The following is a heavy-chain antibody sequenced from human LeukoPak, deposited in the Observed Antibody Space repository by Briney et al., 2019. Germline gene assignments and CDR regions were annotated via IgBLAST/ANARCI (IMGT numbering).Heavy chain of an antibody. J-gene: IGHJ4*02. CDR3: ARQSTMWKYSPPGY. D-gene: IGHD6-6*01. CDR2: INPSGGST. CDR1: GYTFTSCY. V-gene: IGHV1-46*01. Sequence: ASVKVSCKASGYTFTSCYMHWVRQAPGQGLEWMGIINPSGGSTSYAQKLQGRVTMTTDTSTSTAYMELRSLRSDDTAVYYCARQSTMWKYSPPGYWGQGTLVTVSS.